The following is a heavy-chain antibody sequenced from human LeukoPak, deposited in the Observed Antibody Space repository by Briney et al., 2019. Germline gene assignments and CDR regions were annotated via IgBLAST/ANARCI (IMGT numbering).Heavy chain of an antibody. CDR2: INAGNGNT. CDR3: ARRPIVGATNPFDY. Sequence: GASVKVSCKASGYTFTSYAMHWVRQAPGQRLEWMGWINAGNGNTKYPQKFQGRVTITRDTSASTAYMELSSLRSEDTAVYYCARRPIVGATNPFDYWGQGTLVTVSS. D-gene: IGHD1-26*01. V-gene: IGHV1-3*01. CDR1: GYTFTSYA. J-gene: IGHJ4*02.